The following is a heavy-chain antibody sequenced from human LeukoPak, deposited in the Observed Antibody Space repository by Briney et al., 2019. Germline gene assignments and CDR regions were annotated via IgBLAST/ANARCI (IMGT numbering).Heavy chain of an antibody. CDR1: GYTFTSYG. D-gene: IGHD5-12*01. Sequence: ASVKVSCKASGYTFTSYGISWVRQAPGQGLEWMGWISAYNGNTNYAQKLQGRVTMTTDTSTSTAYMEMRSLRSEDTAVYYCTVDIVATIPYYFDYWGQGSLVTVSS. V-gene: IGHV1-18*01. CDR2: ISAYNGNT. J-gene: IGHJ4*02. CDR3: TVDIVATIPYYFDY.